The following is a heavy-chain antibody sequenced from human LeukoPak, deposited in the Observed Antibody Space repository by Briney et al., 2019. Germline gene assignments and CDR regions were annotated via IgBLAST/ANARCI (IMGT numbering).Heavy chain of an antibody. Sequence: ASVQVSCKASGGTFSSYTISWVRQAPGQGLEWMGRSIPILGIASDAQKVQGRVTIAADKSTSTAYMALSSLRSEDTAVYYCARGYCSSTSCYLYWFDPWGQGTLVTVSS. CDR3: ARGYCSSTSCYLYWFDP. J-gene: IGHJ5*02. CDR2: SIPILGIA. D-gene: IGHD2-2*01. CDR1: GGTFSSYT. V-gene: IGHV1-69*02.